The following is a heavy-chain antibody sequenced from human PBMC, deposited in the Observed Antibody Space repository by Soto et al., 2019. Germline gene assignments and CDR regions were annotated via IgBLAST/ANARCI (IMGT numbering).Heavy chain of an antibody. J-gene: IGHJ6*02. CDR3: ARRVTMVRGALTAGYYYYGMDV. CDR2: IDPSDSHT. CDR1: GYSFTSYW. D-gene: IGHD3-10*01. V-gene: IGHV5-10-1*01. Sequence: GESLKISCKGSGYSFTSYWISWVRQMPGKGLEWMGRIDPSDSHTNYSPSFQGHVTISADKSISTAYLQWSSLKASDTAMYYCARRVTMVRGALTAGYYYYGMDVWGQGTTVTSP.